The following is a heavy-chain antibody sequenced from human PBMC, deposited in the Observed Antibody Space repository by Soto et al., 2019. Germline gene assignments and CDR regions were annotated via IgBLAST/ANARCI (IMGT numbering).Heavy chain of an antibody. D-gene: IGHD1-7*01. CDR1: GYIFSANY. CDR3: AKDSPVSWNYQDLDY. Sequence: ASVKVSCKASGYIFSANYIHWVRQAPGQGLEWLGWINPHSGATNYAQKFLGRVTMSADTSASTAYMDLARLKSDDTAVYFCAKDSPVSWNYQDLDYWGQGTLVTVSS. J-gene: IGHJ4*02. V-gene: IGHV1-2*02. CDR2: INPHSGAT.